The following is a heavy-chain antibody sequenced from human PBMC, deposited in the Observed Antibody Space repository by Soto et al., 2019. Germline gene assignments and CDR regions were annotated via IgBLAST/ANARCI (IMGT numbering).Heavy chain of an antibody. CDR2: VNHGGST. V-gene: IGHV4-34*01. Sequence: KASETLSLTCAVYGGSFSGYYWSWIRQPPGKGLEWIGEVNHGGSTNYNPSLKSRVTMSLDTSENHFSLKVTSLTAADTAVYYCARRYYDFWSGSRYGMDVWGQGTTVT. CDR1: GGSFSGYY. D-gene: IGHD3-3*01. CDR3: ARRYYDFWSGSRYGMDV. J-gene: IGHJ6*02.